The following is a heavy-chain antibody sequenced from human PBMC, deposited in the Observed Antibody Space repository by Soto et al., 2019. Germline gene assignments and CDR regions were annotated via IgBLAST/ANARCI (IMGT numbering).Heavy chain of an antibody. D-gene: IGHD2-2*01. Sequence: SQTLSLTCAISGDSVSSNSAAWNWIRQSPSRGLEWLGRTYYRSKWYNDYAVSVKSRITINPDTSKNQFSLQLNSVTPEDTAVYYCVRAPVDIVVVPAAPHYYMDVWGKGTTVTVSS. CDR3: VRAPVDIVVVPAAPHYYMDV. V-gene: IGHV6-1*01. CDR2: TYYRSKWYN. CDR1: GDSVSSNSAA. J-gene: IGHJ6*03.